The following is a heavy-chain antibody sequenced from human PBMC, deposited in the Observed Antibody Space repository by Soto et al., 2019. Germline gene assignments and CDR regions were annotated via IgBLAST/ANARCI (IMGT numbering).Heavy chain of an antibody. D-gene: IGHD1-7*01. V-gene: IGHV4-30-4*01. CDR3: ARENSGAFDY. Sequence: QVQLQESGPGLVKPSQTLSLTCTVSGGSISSGDYYWSWIRPPPGQGLAWIGYIYYSVSTYYNPSLESRVTISLGTSKNQFSLQLSSVTAADTAVYYCARENSGAFDYGGQGTLVTVSS. CDR1: GGSISSGDYY. J-gene: IGHJ4*02. CDR2: IYYSVST.